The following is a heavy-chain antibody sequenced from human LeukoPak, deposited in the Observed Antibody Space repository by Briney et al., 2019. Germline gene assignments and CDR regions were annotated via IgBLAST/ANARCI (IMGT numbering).Heavy chain of an antibody. CDR2: IYYSGST. V-gene: IGHV4-59*08. D-gene: IGHD3-10*01. Sequence: PSETLSLTCTVSGGSISSYYWSWIRQPPGKGLEWIGYIYYSGSTNYNPSLKSRVTISVDTPKNQFSLKLSSVTAADTAVYYCARHERVTMVRGVYHYGMDVWGQGTTVTVSS. CDR1: GGSISSYY. CDR3: ARHERVTMVRGVYHYGMDV. J-gene: IGHJ6*02.